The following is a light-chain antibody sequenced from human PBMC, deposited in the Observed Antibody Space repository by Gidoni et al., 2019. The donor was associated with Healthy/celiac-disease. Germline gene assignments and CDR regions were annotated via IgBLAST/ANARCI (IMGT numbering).Light chain of an antibody. CDR1: QIISSY. V-gene: IGKV1-39*01. Sequence: IHITKTPSSLSASVGHRVTITCRSRQIISSYLNWYQQKPGKAPKPLIYAASSLQSGVPSRFSGSGSGTDFTLTISRLQPEDFATYYCQQSYSTPRTFGQGTKVEIK. CDR3: QQSYSTPRT. J-gene: IGKJ1*01. CDR2: AAS.